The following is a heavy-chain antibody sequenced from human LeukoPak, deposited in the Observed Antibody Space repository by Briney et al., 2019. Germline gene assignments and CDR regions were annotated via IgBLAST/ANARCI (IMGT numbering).Heavy chain of an antibody. D-gene: IGHD3-3*01. CDR3: ARAGDFWSGPYFDY. J-gene: IGHJ4*02. CDR1: GGSISSYY. CDR2: IYYSGST. V-gene: IGHV4-59*01. Sequence: PSETLSLTCTVSGGSISSYYWSWLRQPPGKGLEWVGYIYYSGSTNYNPSLKSRVTISVDTSKNQFSLKLSSVTAADTAVYYCARAGDFWSGPYFDYWGQGTLVTVSS.